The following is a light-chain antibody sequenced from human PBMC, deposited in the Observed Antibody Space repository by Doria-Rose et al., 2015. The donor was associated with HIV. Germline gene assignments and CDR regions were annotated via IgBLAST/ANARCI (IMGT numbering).Light chain of an antibody. Sequence: TQSPETLSVSPGESATLSCRASHSVSTDLAWYQHKPGQAPRLLIWGASTRATGIPARFSGSESGTEFTLTISSLQSEDFAIYFCHQYNNWPTFGQGTRLDIK. CDR1: HSVSTD. CDR2: GAS. J-gene: IGKJ5*01. V-gene: IGKV3-15*01. CDR3: HQYNNWPT.